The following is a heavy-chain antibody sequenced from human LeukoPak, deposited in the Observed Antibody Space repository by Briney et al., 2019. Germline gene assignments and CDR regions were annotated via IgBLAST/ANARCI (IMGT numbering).Heavy chain of an antibody. CDR1: GYSISSGYY. CDR3: ARERNYDFWSGSQGPMDV. D-gene: IGHD3-3*01. V-gene: IGHV4-38-2*02. J-gene: IGHJ6*04. CDR2: IYHSGST. Sequence: SETLSLTCAVSGYSISSGYYWGWIRPPPGKGLEWIGSIYHSGSTYYNPSLKSRVTISVDTSKNQFSLKLSSVTAADTAVYYCARERNYDFWSGSQGPMDVWGEGTTVTVSS.